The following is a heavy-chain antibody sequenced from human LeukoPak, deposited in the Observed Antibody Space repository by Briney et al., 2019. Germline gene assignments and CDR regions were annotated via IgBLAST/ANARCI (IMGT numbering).Heavy chain of an antibody. J-gene: IGHJ4*02. CDR3: VRALTD. CDR2: ISGSGGRT. V-gene: IGHV3-23*01. CDR1: GFTFSSYA. Sequence: GGSLRLSCAASGFTFSSYAMSWVRQAPGKGLEWVSTISGSGGRTYYADSVKGRFTISRDNSNNTLSLQMTSLRAEDTAVYYCVRALTDWGQGTLVTVSS. D-gene: IGHD1-26*01.